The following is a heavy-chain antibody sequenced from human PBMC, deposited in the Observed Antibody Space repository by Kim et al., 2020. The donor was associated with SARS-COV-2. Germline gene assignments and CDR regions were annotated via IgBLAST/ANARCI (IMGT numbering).Heavy chain of an antibody. J-gene: IGHJ4*02. D-gene: IGHD6-19*01. V-gene: IGHV4-34*01. Sequence: SETLSLTCAVYGGSFSGYYWSWIRQPPGKGLEWIGEINHSGSTNYNPSLKSRVTISVDTSKNQFSLKLSSVTAADTAVYYCARLRAQWLAYYFDYWGQGT. CDR2: INHSGST. CDR1: GGSFSGYY. CDR3: ARLRAQWLAYYFDY.